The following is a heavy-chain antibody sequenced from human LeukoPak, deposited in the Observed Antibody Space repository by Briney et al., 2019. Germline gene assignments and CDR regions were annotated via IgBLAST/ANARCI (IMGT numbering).Heavy chain of an antibody. CDR2: ISGDGATT. J-gene: IGHJ4*02. CDR3: GKTTVGYSSGQKPAWPVDY. CDR1: GFPFSSYA. D-gene: IGHD5-18*01. V-gene: IGHV3-23*01. Sequence: GGSLRLSCAASGFPFSSYAMTWVRQAPGKGLEWVSSISGDGATTYHADPVKGRFTISRDNSRNTVYLQINSLRAEDTAVYYCGKTTVGYSSGQKPAWPVDYWGQGTLVTVSS.